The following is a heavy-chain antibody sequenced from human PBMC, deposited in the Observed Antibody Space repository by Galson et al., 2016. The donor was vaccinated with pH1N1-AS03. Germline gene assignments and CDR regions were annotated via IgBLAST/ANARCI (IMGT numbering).Heavy chain of an antibody. CDR2: ISSSGSIF. Sequence: SLRLSCAASGFIFSSYSMNWVRQAPGKGLEWVSYISSSGSIFQYADSVKGRFTISRDNARTSLYLQMNSPRAEDTAMYYCASPYSGYDGQDAFDIWGQGTMVTVSS. V-gene: IGHV3-48*04. D-gene: IGHD5-12*01. CDR3: ASPYSGYDGQDAFDI. J-gene: IGHJ3*02. CDR1: GFIFSSYS.